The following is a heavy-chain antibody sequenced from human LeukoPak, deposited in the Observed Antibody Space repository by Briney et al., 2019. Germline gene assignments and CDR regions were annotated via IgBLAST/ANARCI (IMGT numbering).Heavy chain of an antibody. Sequence: GGSLRLSCAAAGFTFSDHYMSWIRQTPGEGLEWVSYISNRGYSTYYADSVKGRFTISRDNAKNSLYLEMQSLRAEDTAVYYCARNKRRFDQWGQGTVVTVSS. CDR2: ISNRGYST. V-gene: IGHV3-11*01. CDR3: ARNKRRFDQ. D-gene: IGHD1/OR15-1a*01. J-gene: IGHJ4*02. CDR1: GFTFSDHY.